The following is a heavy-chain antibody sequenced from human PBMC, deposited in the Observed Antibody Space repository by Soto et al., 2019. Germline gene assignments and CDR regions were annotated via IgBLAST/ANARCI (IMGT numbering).Heavy chain of an antibody. CDR1: GGTFSSYA. CDR3: AGDNTLWMTTVTTVIKLQRNYGMDV. D-gene: IGHD4-4*01. Sequence: SVKVSCKASGGTFSSYAISWVRQAPGQGLEWMGGTIPIFGTANYAQKFQGRVTITADKSASTAYMELSSLRSEDTAVYYCAGDNTLWMTTVTTVIKLQRNYGMDVWGQGTTVTVSS. J-gene: IGHJ6*02. CDR2: TIPIFGTA. V-gene: IGHV1-69*06.